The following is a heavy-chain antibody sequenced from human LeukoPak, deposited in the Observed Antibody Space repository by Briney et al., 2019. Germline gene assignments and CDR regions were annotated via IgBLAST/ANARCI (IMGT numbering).Heavy chain of an antibody. CDR2: INHSGST. Sequence: SETLSLTCAVYGGSFSGYYWSWIRQPPGKGLEWIGEINHSGSTNYNPSLKSRVTISVDTSKNQFSLKLSSVTAADTAVYYCARGRVDSDLIYYYYMDVWGKGTTVTVSS. J-gene: IGHJ6*03. V-gene: IGHV4-34*01. D-gene: IGHD2-15*01. CDR1: GGSFSGYY. CDR3: ARGRVDSDLIYYYYMDV.